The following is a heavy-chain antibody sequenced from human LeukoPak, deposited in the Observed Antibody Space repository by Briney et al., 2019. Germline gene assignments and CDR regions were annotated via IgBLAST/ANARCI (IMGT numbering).Heavy chain of an antibody. CDR3: AKRGGHDFWSGYSFDY. D-gene: IGHD3-3*01. CDR1: GFTFSSYA. J-gene: IGHJ4*02. V-gene: IGHV3-23*01. CDR2: ISGSGGST. Sequence: SGGSLRLSCAASGFTFSSYAMSWVRQAPGKGLEWVSAISGSGGSTYYADSVKGRFTIPRDNSKNTLYLQMNSLRAEDTAVYYCAKRGGHDFWSGYSFDYWGQGTLVTVSS.